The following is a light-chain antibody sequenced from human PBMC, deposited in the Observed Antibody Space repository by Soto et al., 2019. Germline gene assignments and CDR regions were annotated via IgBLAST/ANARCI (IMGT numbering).Light chain of an antibody. V-gene: IGKV1-5*01. J-gene: IGKJ2*03. CDR1: QSISPW. CDR3: QQYSSFYS. Sequence: DIQMTQSPSTLSASVGDRVTITCRARQSISPWLAWYQQKPGKAPKLLIYDASNLESGVPSRFSGSGSGTEFTLTISSLQPDDFATYYCQQYSSFYSFGQGTKVEIK. CDR2: DAS.